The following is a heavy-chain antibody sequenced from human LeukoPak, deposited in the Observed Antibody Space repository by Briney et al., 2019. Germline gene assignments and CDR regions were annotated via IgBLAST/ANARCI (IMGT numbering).Heavy chain of an antibody. Sequence: GGSLRLSCAASGFTFSDYYMSWIRQAPGKGLEWVSYISSSGSTIYYADSVKGRFTISRDNAKNSLYPQMNSLRAEDTAVYYCARYVIPAARDKDYWGQGTLVTVSS. CDR2: ISSSGSTI. J-gene: IGHJ4*02. CDR3: ARYVIPAARDKDY. CDR1: GFTFSDYY. D-gene: IGHD2-2*01. V-gene: IGHV3-11*01.